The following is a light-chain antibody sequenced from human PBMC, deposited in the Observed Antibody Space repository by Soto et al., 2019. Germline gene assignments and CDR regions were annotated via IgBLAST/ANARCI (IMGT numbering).Light chain of an antibody. CDR2: CAS. V-gene: IGKV4-1*01. J-gene: IGKJ1*01. CDR3: QQYYSPWT. CDR1: QSVLYSSNNKNY. Sequence: DIVMTQSPDSLAVSLGERATINCKSSQSVLYSSNNKNYLAWYQQKPGQPPKLLIYCASTRESGVPDRFSGSGSGTDFTLTISSLQAEDVAVYYCQQYYSPWTFGQGTKVELK.